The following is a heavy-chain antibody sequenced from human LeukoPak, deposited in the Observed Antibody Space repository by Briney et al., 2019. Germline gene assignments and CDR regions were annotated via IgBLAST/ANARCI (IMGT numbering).Heavy chain of an antibody. CDR2: VHPEDGET. D-gene: IGHD2-2*01. Sequence: ASVKVSCKVSGYTFTDYYMHWVQQAPGKGLEWMGLVHPEDGETIYAEKFQGRVTITADTSTDTAYMELSSLRSEDTAVYYCATGGVVVPAAKDYWGQGTLVTVSS. CDR3: ATGGVVVPAAKDY. J-gene: IGHJ4*02. V-gene: IGHV1-69-2*01. CDR1: GYTFTDYY.